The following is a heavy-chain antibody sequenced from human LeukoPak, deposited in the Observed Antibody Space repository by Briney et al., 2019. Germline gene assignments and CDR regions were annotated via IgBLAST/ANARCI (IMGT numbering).Heavy chain of an antibody. J-gene: IGHJ6*02. V-gene: IGHV3-30-3*01. CDR3: AREFGGSYYYYYGTDV. D-gene: IGHD1-26*01. CDR2: ISYDGSNK. CDR1: GFTFSSYA. Sequence: PGGSLRLPCAASGFTFSSYAMHWVRQAPGKGLEWVAVISYDGSNKYYADSVKGRFTISRDNSKNTLYLQMNGLRAEDTAVYYCAREFGGSYYYYYGTDVWGQGTTVTVSS.